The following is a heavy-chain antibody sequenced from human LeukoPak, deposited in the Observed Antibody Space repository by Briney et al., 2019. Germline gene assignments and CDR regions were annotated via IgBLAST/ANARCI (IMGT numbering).Heavy chain of an antibody. Sequence: PGGSLRLSCAASGFTFSSYAMSWVRQARGKWLEWVSAISGSGGSTYYADSVKGRFTISRDNSKNTLYLQMNSLRAEDTAVYYCAKKGASYYYDSSGYNWGQGTLVTVSS. CDR1: GFTFSSYA. CDR2: ISGSGGST. J-gene: IGHJ4*02. CDR3: AKKGASYYYDSSGYN. V-gene: IGHV3-23*01. D-gene: IGHD3-22*01.